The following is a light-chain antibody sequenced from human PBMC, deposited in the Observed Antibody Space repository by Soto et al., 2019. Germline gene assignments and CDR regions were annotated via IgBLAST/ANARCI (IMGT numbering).Light chain of an antibody. CDR3: LQDYNYPRT. J-gene: IGKJ4*01. CDR2: SAS. V-gene: IGKV1-6*01. Sequence: AIQMTQSPSSLSASVGDRVTITCRASEGIRNYLGWYQQRPGKAPKLLIYSASTLQSGVPSRFSGTGSATDFTLTISSLQPEDFATYYCLQDYNYPRTFGGGTKVEIK. CDR1: EGIRNY.